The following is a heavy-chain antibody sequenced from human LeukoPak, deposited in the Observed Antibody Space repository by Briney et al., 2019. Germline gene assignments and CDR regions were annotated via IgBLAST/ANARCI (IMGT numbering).Heavy chain of an antibody. CDR3: ARDAASGNNWFDP. CDR2: ISPSSSST. Sequence: GGSLRLSCAASGFTFSSYSLNWVRQAPGKGLEWVSYISPSSSSTYYADSVKGRFTISRDNARNSVYLQMNSLSTEDTVLYYCARDAASGNNWFDPWGQGTLVTVSS. J-gene: IGHJ5*02. V-gene: IGHV3-48*01. CDR1: GFTFSSYS. D-gene: IGHD3-3*01.